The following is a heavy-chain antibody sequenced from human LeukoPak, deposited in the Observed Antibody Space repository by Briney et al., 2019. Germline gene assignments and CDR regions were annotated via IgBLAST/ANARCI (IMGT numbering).Heavy chain of an antibody. D-gene: IGHD1-1*01. CDR3: ARDLGTTGTGWFDP. J-gene: IGHJ5*02. Sequence: PSETLSLTCTVSGGSISSYYWSWIRQPPGKGLEWIGYIYYSGSINYNPSLKSRVTISVDTSKNQFSLKLSSVTAADTAVYYCARDLGTTGTGWFDPWGQGTLVTVSS. V-gene: IGHV4-59*08. CDR1: GGSISSYY. CDR2: IYYSGSI.